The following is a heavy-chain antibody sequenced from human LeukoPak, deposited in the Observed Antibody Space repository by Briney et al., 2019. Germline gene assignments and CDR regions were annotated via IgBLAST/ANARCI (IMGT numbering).Heavy chain of an antibody. J-gene: IGHJ4*02. CDR3: AKELGGLEDF. Sequence: GRSLRLSCAASGFAFKDYAVHWVRQAPGKGLEWVSGISWNSGNIGYVDSVKDRFIISRDNAKNSLYLQMNSLRPEDTALYYCAKELGGLEDFWGQGTLVTVSS. V-gene: IGHV3-9*01. CDR1: GFAFKDYA. D-gene: IGHD3-3*01. CDR2: ISWNSGNI.